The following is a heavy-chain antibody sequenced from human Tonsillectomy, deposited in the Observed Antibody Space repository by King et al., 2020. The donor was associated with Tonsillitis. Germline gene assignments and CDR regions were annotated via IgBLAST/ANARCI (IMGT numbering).Heavy chain of an antibody. CDR3: ARLYSNYYFYYYYYMDV. J-gene: IGHJ6*03. CDR1: GFSLSNARMG. D-gene: IGHD4-11*01. CDR2: IFSNDAK. V-gene: IGHV2-26*01. Sequence: TLKESGPVLVKPTETLTLTCTVSGFSLSNARMGGSWIRQPPGKALEWLAHIFSNDAKSYSTSLNRSLTNSKDTPQSQVVLTMTNMDPVDTATYYCARLYSNYYFYYYYYMDVWGKGTTVTVSS.